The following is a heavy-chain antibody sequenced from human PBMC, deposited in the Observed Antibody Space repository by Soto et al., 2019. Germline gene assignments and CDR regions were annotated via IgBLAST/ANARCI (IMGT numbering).Heavy chain of an antibody. Sequence: HPGGSLRLSCAASGFIVSSNFMSWVRQAPGKGLEWVSLIYSGGSTFYADSVKGRFTISRDNSKNTLFLQMNSLRADDTAVYYCARQMTGLDWDYIDYWGQGALVTVSS. V-gene: IGHV3-53*01. CDR1: GFIVSSNF. D-gene: IGHD3-9*01. CDR3: ARQMTGLDWDYIDY. J-gene: IGHJ4*02. CDR2: IYSGGST.